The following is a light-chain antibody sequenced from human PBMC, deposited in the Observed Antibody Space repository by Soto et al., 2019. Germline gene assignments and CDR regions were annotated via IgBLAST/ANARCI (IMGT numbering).Light chain of an antibody. CDR3: PQLNGYPRT. CDR1: QGISSY. V-gene: IGKV1-9*01. Sequence: DIQLTQSPSFLSASVGDTVIITCRASQGISSYLAWYQQIPGKAPKLLIYAASTLQSGVPSRFSGSGSGTEFTLTISSLQPEDFATYYCPQLNGYPRTFGQGTKVEIK. CDR2: AAS. J-gene: IGKJ1*01.